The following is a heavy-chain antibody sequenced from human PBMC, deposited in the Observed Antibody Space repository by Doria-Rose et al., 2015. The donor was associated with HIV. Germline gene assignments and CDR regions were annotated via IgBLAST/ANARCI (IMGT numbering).Heavy chain of an antibody. J-gene: IGHJ4*02. CDR3: ATGVTLDY. CDR2: ISSTSAYI. Sequence: VQLVESGGGLVRPGGSLRLSCATSGFTFSSHRINWVRQAPGKGLEWVSSISSTSAYITYADSVRCRFTISRDNARNSLYLQMDSLRAEDTAIYYCATGVTLDYWGQGTLVTVSS. D-gene: IGHD3-10*01. V-gene: IGHV3-21*01. CDR1: GFTFSSHR.